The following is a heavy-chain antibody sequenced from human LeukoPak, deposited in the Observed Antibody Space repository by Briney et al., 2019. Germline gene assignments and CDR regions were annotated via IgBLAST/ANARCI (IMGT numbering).Heavy chain of an antibody. D-gene: IGHD4/OR15-4a*01. V-gene: IGHV4-59*12. CDR3: ARVHGADWFDP. CDR2: IYYSGST. CDR1: GGSISSYY. Sequence: SETLSLTCTVSGGSISSYYWSWIRQPPGKGLEWIGYIYYSGSTNYNPSLKGRVTMSVDTSKNQFSLKLSSVTAADAAVYYCARVHGADWFDPWGQGTLVTVSS. J-gene: IGHJ5*02.